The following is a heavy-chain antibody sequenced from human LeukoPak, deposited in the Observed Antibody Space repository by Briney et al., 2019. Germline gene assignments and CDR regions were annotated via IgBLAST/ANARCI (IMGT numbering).Heavy chain of an antibody. CDR2: IYYSGST. Sequence: SETLSLTCTVSGGSISSSSYYWGWIRQPPGKGLEWIGSIYYSGSTYYNPSLKSRVTISVDTSKNQFSLKLSSVTAADTAVYYCARDRNWNYFDYWGQGTLVTVSS. V-gene: IGHV4-39*02. J-gene: IGHJ4*02. D-gene: IGHD1-1*01. CDR3: ARDRNWNYFDY. CDR1: GGSISSSSYY.